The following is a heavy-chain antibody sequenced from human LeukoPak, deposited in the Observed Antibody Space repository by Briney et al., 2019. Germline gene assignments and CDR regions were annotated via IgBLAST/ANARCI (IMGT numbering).Heavy chain of an antibody. Sequence: SETLSLTCTVSGGSISSSSYYWGWIRQPPGKGLEWIGSIYYSGSTYYNPSLKSRVTISVDTSKNQFSLKLSSVTAADTAVYYCARGLRPSWTWGQGTLVTVSS. CDR3: ARGLRPSWT. J-gene: IGHJ5*02. V-gene: IGHV4-39*01. CDR2: IYYSGST. CDR1: GGSISSSSYY. D-gene: IGHD3-3*01.